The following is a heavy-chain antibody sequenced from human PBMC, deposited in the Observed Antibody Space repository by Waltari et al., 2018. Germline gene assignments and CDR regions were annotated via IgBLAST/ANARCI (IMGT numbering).Heavy chain of an antibody. D-gene: IGHD2-15*01. Sequence: QVQLQESGPGLVKPSQTLSLTCTVSGGSISSGGYYWSWIRQHPGKGLEWIGYIYYSGSTYYNPSLKSRVTISVDTSKNQFSLKLSSVTAADTAVYYCARVGTVVVDYNWFDPWGQGTLVTVSS. J-gene: IGHJ5*02. V-gene: IGHV4-31*03. CDR2: IYYSGST. CDR3: ARVGTVVVDYNWFDP. CDR1: GGSISSGGYY.